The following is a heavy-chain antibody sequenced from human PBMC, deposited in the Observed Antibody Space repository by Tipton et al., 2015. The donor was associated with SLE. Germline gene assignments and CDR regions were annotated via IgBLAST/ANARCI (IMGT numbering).Heavy chain of an antibody. CDR1: GGSISSGSYY. CDR2: IYTSGST. V-gene: IGHV4-61*09. D-gene: IGHD3-22*01. Sequence: TLSLTCTVSGGSISSGSYYWSWIRQPAGKGLEWIGYIYTSGSTNYNPSLKSRVTISVDTSKNQFSLQLNSVTPEDTAVYYCARDLLGDSSSWYYDSSGPGDWGQGTLVTVSS. CDR3: ARDLLGDSSSWYYDSSGPGD. J-gene: IGHJ4*02.